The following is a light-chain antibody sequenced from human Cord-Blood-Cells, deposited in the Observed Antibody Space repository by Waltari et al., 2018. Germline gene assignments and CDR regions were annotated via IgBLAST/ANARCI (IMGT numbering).Light chain of an antibody. CDR3: QQSYSTPWT. V-gene: IGKV1-39*01. CDR1: QSISSY. Sequence: DIQMTQSPSSLSASVGARVTITCRASQSISSYLNWYQQKPGKAPKILIYAASSLQSGVPSRFRGSGSGTDFTLTISSLQPEDFATYYCQQSYSTPWTFGQGTKVEIK. J-gene: IGKJ1*01. CDR2: AAS.